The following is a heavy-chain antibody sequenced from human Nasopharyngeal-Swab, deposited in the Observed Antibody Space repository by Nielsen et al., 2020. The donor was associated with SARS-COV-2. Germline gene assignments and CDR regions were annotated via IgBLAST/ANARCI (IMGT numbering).Heavy chain of an antibody. J-gene: IGHJ6*02. Sequence: GESLKISCAASGFTFNNYNFNWVRQAPGKGLEWVSSISSSSSYIYYADSVKGRFTISRDNAKNSLYLQMNSLRAEDTAVYYCARDGFDYDFWSAYFMDVWGQGTTVTVSS. D-gene: IGHD3-3*01. CDR3: ARDGFDYDFWSAYFMDV. CDR1: GFTFNNYN. V-gene: IGHV3-21*01. CDR2: ISSSSSYI.